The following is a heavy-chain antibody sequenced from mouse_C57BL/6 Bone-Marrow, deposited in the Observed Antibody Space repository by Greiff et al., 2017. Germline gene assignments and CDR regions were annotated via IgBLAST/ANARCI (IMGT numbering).Heavy chain of an antibody. CDR1: GYTFTSYG. J-gene: IGHJ3*01. CDR3: ARRDYGSSPFAY. D-gene: IGHD1-1*01. CDR2: IYPRSGNT. V-gene: IGHV1-81*01. Sequence: QVQLQQSGAELARPGASVKLSCKASGYTFTSYGISWVKQRTGQGLEWIGEIYPRSGNTYYNEKFNGKATLTADKSSSTAYMELRSLTSEDSAVYFCARRDYGSSPFAYWGQGTLVTVSA.